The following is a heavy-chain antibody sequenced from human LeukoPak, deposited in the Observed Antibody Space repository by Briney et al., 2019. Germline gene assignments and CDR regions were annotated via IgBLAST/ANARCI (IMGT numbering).Heavy chain of an antibody. Sequence: GGSLRLSCAASGFTFSSYSMNWVRQAPGKGLEWVSYISSSSSTIYYADSVKGRFTISRDNAKNSLYLQMNSLRAEDTAVYYCAKDSDTAMVPIQIDYWGQGTLVTVSS. D-gene: IGHD5-18*01. CDR2: ISSSSSTI. V-gene: IGHV3-48*01. J-gene: IGHJ4*02. CDR3: AKDSDTAMVPIQIDY. CDR1: GFTFSSYS.